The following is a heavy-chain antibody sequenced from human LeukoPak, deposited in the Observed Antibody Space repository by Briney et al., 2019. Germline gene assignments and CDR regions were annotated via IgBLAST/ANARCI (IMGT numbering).Heavy chain of an antibody. CDR2: IYYSGST. CDR1: GGSISSSSYY. Sequence: PSETLSLTCTVSGGSISSSSYYWGWIRQPPGKGLEWIGSIYYSGSTYYNPSLKSRVTISVDTSKNQFSLKLSSVTAADTAVYYCATGNYGRVGWFDPWGQGTLVTVSS. V-gene: IGHV4-39*07. CDR3: ATGNYGRVGWFDP. D-gene: IGHD1-7*01. J-gene: IGHJ5*02.